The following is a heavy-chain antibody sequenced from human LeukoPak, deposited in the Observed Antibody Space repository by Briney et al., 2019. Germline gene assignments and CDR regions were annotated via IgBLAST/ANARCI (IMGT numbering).Heavy chain of an antibody. V-gene: IGHV4-59*12. CDR3: ARESGTTPSMFVDY. CDR2: IYYSGST. D-gene: IGHD3-10*02. J-gene: IGHJ4*02. Sequence: SETLSLTCTVSGGSISSYYWSWIRQPPGKGLEWIGYIYYSGSTNYNPSLKSRVTMSVDTSKNQFSLKLSSVTAADTAVYYCARESGTTPSMFVDYWGQGTLVTVSS. CDR1: GGSISSYY.